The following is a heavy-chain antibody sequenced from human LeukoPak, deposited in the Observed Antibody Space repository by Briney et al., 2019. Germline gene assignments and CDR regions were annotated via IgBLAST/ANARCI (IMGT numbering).Heavy chain of an antibody. CDR1: GFTFSSYG. CDR3: AREIAQGYYYYGMDV. D-gene: IGHD2/OR15-2a*01. J-gene: IGHJ6*02. CDR2: ISSSSSYI. V-gene: IGHV3-21*01. Sequence: GGSLRLSCAASGFTFSSYGMHWVRQAPGKGLEWVSSISSSSSYIYYADSVKGRFTISRDNAKNSLYLQMNSLRAEDTAVYYCAREIAQGYYYYGMDVWGQGTTVTVSS.